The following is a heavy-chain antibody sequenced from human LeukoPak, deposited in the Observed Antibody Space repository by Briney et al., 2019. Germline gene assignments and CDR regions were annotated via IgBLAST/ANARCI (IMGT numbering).Heavy chain of an antibody. J-gene: IGHJ4*02. V-gene: IGHV4-4*07. Sequence: PSETLSLTCTVSGGSISSYYWTWIRQPAGRGLEWIGRIYNSENTDYNPSLKSRVTMSVDTSKNQFSLKLSSVTAADTAVYYCARGPYTSGWFSFDYWGQGNMVTVSS. CDR1: GGSISSYY. D-gene: IGHD6-19*01. CDR3: ARGPYTSGWFSFDY. CDR2: IYNSENT.